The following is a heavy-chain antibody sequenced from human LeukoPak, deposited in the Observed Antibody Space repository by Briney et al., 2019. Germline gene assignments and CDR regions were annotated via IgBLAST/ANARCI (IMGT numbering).Heavy chain of an antibody. CDR1: GYTFTGYY. J-gene: IGHJ4*02. CDR2: IKPNSGGT. Sequence: ASVKVSCKASGYTFTGYYIHWVRQAPGQGLEWMGRIKPNSGGTDYAQKFQGRVTMTRDTSINTAYMELSRLRSDDTAVYYCARGHDYSNYGDYWGQGTLVTVSS. D-gene: IGHD4-11*01. V-gene: IGHV1-2*06. CDR3: ARGHDYSNYGDY.